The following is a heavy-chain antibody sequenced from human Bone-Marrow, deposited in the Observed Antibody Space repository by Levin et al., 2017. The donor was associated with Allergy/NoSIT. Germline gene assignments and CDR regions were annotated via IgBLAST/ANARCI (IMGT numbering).Heavy chain of an antibody. CDR1: GFTFSNAW. J-gene: IGHJ6*02. CDR2: IKTKTDGGTT. Sequence: PGGSLRLSCAGSGFTFSNAWMTWVRQAPGKGLEWVGRIKTKTDGGTTDYAAPVKGRFSMSRDDSKNTLYLQINSLKIEDTAVYYCTTRITIYGHDYYYGMDVWGQGTTVTVSS. V-gene: IGHV3-15*01. CDR3: TTRITIYGHDYYYGMDV. D-gene: IGHD3-3*01.